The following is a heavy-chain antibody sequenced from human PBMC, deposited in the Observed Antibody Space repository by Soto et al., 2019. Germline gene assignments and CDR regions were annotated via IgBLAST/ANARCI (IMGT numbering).Heavy chain of an antibody. J-gene: IGHJ4*02. CDR2: IYFRGNT. CDR1: GDSINSDKYY. V-gene: IGHV4-39*01. Sequence: QLQLQESGPGLVKPSETLSLTCSVSGDSINSDKYYWGWIRQPPGKGLEWIGSIYFRGNTYYNPSLQTRVTISLYKSKSQFSRKLNSVTAADSAVYFCARLEGLATISYYFDFWGQGALVTVSS. D-gene: IGHD3-9*01. CDR3: ARLEGLATISYYFDF.